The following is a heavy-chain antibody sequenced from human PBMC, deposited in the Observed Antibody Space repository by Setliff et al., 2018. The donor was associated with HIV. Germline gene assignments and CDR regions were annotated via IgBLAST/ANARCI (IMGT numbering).Heavy chain of an antibody. Sequence: GGSLRLSCAASGFTFRSYWLSWVRQAPGKGLEWVASIKEDGSEKYYVDSVKGRFTISRDNAKNSLFLQVNSLRPEDTAVFYCARDRGGSDYFDYWGRGTLVTVSS. CDR2: IKEDGSEK. CDR1: GFTFRSYW. D-gene: IGHD1-26*01. J-gene: IGHJ4*01. CDR3: ARDRGGSDYFDY. V-gene: IGHV3-7*01.